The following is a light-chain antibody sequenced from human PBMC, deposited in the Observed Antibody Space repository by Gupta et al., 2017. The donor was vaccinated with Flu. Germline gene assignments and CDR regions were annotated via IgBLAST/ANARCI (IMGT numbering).Light chain of an antibody. J-gene: IGKJ5*01. Sequence: DIQMTQSPSSLSASVGDRVTITCRASQSISSYLNRYQQKPGKAPKLLLYAAFRLQSGVPSRFSSSRSSRALTLIIITLLTENYTTSSSRHRYTTLLTSGQGTLLQIK. V-gene: IGKV1-39*01. CDR1: QSISSY. CDR3: RHRYTTLLT. CDR2: AAF.